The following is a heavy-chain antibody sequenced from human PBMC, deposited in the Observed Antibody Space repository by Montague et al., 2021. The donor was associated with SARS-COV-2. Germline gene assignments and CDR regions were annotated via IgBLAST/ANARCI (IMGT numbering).Heavy chain of an antibody. V-gene: IGHV4-39*01. CDR2: IFYDGST. Sequence: SETLSLTCIVSGGSISTRTYYWGWIRQPPGKGLEWIGSIFYDGSTYYNPSLKSRVTISVDTSKNQFSLNLSSVTAADTAVYYCARHGPTGYYPNGYFDLWGRGTMVTVSS. D-gene: IGHD1-1*01. J-gene: IGHJ2*01. CDR3: ARHGPTGYYPNGYFDL. CDR1: GGSISTRTYY.